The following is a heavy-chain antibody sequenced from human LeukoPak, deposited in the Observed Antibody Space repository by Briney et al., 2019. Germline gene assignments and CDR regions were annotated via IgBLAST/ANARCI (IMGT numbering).Heavy chain of an antibody. CDR2: MNPNSGNT. V-gene: IGHV1-8*03. CDR3: ARGRAGPSAGFDYYDSSGYPY. CDR1: GYTFTSYD. Sequence: ASVKVPCQASGYTFTSYDINWVRQATGQGLEWMGWMNPNSGNTGYAQKFQGRVTITRNTSISTAGMELSSLRSEDTAVYYCARGRAGPSAGFDYYDSSGYPYWAQGTLVTVSS. J-gene: IGHJ4*02. D-gene: IGHD3-22*01.